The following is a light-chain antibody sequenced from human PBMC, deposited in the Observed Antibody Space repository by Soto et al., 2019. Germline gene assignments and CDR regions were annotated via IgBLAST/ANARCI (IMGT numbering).Light chain of an antibody. CDR3: CSYAGNSLWV. Sequence: QSALTQPRSVSGSPGQSVTISCTGTSSDVGGYNYVSWYQQHPGNAPKLMIYDVSKWPSGVPDRFTGSKSGNTTSLNISGLQAEYEAVYYCCSYAGNSLWVFGGGTKVTVL. V-gene: IGLV2-11*01. CDR1: SSDVGGYNY. J-gene: IGLJ3*02. CDR2: DVS.